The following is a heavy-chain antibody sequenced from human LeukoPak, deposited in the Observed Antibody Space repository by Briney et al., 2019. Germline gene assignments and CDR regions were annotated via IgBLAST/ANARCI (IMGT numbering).Heavy chain of an antibody. CDR1: GFTFSSYA. CDR2: ISGSGGST. V-gene: IGHV3-23*01. D-gene: IGHD3-16*02. CDR3: AKGENYDYVWGSYQVY. J-gene: IGHJ4*02. Sequence: GGSLRLSCAASGFTFSSYAMSWVRQAPGKGLEWVSAISGSGGSTYYADSVKGRFTISRDNSKNTLYLQMNSLRAEDTAVYYCAKGENYDYVWGSYQVYWGQGTLVTVSS.